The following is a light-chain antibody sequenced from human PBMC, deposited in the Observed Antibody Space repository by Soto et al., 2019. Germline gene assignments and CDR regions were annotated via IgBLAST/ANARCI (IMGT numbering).Light chain of an antibody. J-gene: IGKJ5*01. CDR2: AAS. V-gene: IGKV1-9*01. Sequence: DIQITQSPSTLSASVGDRVTITCRASQGISSYLAWYQQTPGKAPKVLIYAASTLQSGVPSRFSGSGSGTDFTLTISCLQSEDFATYYCLQDYIYPLTFAQGTRMEIK. CDR3: LQDYIYPLT. CDR1: QGISSY.